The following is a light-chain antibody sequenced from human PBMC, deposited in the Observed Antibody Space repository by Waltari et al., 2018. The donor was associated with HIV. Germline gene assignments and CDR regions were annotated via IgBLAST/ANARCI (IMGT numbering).Light chain of an antibody. CDR3: GSYTATNSMM. V-gene: IGLV2-14*03. Sequence: QSALTQPAYVSGSPGQSITISCTGPTSGDDSFDYVSWYQQHPGKVPSLIIYDVSFRASGCSTRFPASTSGNTSSLTISGLQAEDEAVYYCGSYTATNSMMFGGGTKLTVL. CDR1: TSGDDSFDY. CDR2: DVS. J-gene: IGLJ3*02.